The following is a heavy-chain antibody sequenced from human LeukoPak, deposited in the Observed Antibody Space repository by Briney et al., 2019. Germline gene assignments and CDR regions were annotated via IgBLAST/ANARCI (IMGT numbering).Heavy chain of an antibody. CDR2: INHSGST. CDR1: GGSFSGYY. CDR3: ARRRRYYDSSRYIDY. J-gene: IGHJ4*02. V-gene: IGHV4-34*01. Sequence: SETLSLTCAVYGGSFSGYYWSWIRQPPGKGLEWIGEINHSGSTNYHPSHKSRVTISVDTSKNQFSLKLSSVTAADTAVYYCARRRRYYDSSRYIDYWGQGTLVTVSS. D-gene: IGHD3-22*01.